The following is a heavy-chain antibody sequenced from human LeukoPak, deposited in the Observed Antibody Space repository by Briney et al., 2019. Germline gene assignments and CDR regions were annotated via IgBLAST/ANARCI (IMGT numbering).Heavy chain of an antibody. CDR2: INHSGST. D-gene: IGHD3-10*01. CDR1: GGSFSGYY. J-gene: IGHJ4*02. Sequence: PSETLSLTCAVYGGSFSGYYWSWIRQPPGKGLEWIGEINHSGSTNYNPSLKNRVTISVDTSKNQFSLKLSSVTAADTAVYYCARPYGSGNYYYFDYWGQGTLVTVSS. V-gene: IGHV4-34*01. CDR3: ARPYGSGNYYYFDY.